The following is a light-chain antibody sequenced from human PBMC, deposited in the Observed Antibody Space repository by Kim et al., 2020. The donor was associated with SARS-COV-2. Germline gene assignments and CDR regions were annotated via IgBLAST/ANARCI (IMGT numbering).Light chain of an antibody. J-gene: IGKJ2*01. CDR2: GAS. CDR3: QQYDNWPPYT. CDR1: QSVSSN. Sequence: VSPGARATLSCRASQSVSSNLAWYQKKPGQAPRLLIYGASTRATGIPARFIGSGSGTEFTLTISSLQSEDFAVYYCQQYDNWPPYTFGQGTKLEI. V-gene: IGKV3-15*01.